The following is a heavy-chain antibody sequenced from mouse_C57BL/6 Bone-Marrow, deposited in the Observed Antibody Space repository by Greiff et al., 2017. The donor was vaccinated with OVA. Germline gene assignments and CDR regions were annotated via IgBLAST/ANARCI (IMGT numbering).Heavy chain of an antibody. CDR1: GFSFNTYA. CDR2: IRSKSNNYAT. CDR3: VRHGRLRGGYFDV. Sequence: EVHLVESGGGLVQPKGSLKLSCAASGFSFNTYAMNWVRQAPGKGLEWVARIRSKSNNYATYYADSVKDRFTISRDDSESMLYLQMNNLKTEDTAMYYCVRHGRLRGGYFDVWGTGTTVTVSS. D-gene: IGHD2-4*01. V-gene: IGHV10-1*01. J-gene: IGHJ1*03.